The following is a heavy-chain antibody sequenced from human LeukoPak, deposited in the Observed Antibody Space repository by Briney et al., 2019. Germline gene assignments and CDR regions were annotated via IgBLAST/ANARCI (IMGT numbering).Heavy chain of an antibody. J-gene: IGHJ5*02. CDR3: AREVGRPTMIVVAYWFDP. CDR2: IYYSGST. Sequence: PSETLSLTCTVSGGSISSYYWSWIRQPAGKGLEWIGYIYYSGSTYYNPSLKSRVTISVDTSKNQFSLKLSSVTAADTAVYYCAREVGRPTMIVVAYWFDPWGQGTLVTVSS. D-gene: IGHD3-22*01. V-gene: IGHV4-59*06. CDR1: GGSISSYY.